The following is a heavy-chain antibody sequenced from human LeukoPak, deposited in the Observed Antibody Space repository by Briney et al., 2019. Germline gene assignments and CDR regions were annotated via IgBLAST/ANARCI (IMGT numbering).Heavy chain of an antibody. CDR2: INHSGST. D-gene: IGHD3-10*01. J-gene: IGHJ4*02. Sequence: PSGTLSLTCAVCGGSFSGYYWSWIRQPPGKGLEWIGEINHSGSTNYNPSLKSRVTISVDTSKNQFSLKLSSVTAADTAVYYCARGGTDKLLWFGELLSRAIDYWGQGTLVTVSS. CDR1: GGSFSGYY. V-gene: IGHV4-34*01. CDR3: ARGGTDKLLWFGELLSRAIDY.